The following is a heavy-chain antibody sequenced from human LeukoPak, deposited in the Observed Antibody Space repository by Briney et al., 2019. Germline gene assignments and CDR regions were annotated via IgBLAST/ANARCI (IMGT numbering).Heavy chain of an antibody. CDR3: ARGIWYFDY. CDR2: IKQDGSEK. Sequence: PGGSLRLSCAASGFTFRSYWMSWVRQAPGKGLEWVANIKQDGSEKYYIDSVKGRFTISRDNAKNSRYLQMSSLRTDDTALYYCARGIWYFDYWGQGTLVTVSS. J-gene: IGHJ4*02. D-gene: IGHD1-14*01. V-gene: IGHV3-7*01. CDR1: GFTFRSYW.